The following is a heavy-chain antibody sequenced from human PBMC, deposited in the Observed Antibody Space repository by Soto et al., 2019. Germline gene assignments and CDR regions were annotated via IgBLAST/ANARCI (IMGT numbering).Heavy chain of an antibody. CDR2: ISAYNGNT. Sequence: ASVKVSCKASGYTFTSYGISWVRQAPGQGLEWMGWISAYNGNTNYAQKLQGRVTMTTDTSTSTAYMELRSLRSDDTAVYYCARHRIIRANHMTTVISNDGLDIWGQGTMVTVSS. CDR1: GYTFTSYG. CDR3: ARHRIIRANHMTTVISNDGLDI. J-gene: IGHJ3*02. D-gene: IGHD4-17*01. V-gene: IGHV1-18*01.